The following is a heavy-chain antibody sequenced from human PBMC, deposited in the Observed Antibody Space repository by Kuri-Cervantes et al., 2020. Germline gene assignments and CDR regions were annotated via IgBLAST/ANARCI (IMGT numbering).Heavy chain of an antibody. V-gene: IGHV4-34*01. J-gene: IGHJ4*02. CDR3: ARVGVYSSGWTFDY. CDR2: INHSGST. Sequence: GSLRLSCAVYGGSFSGYYWSWIRQPPGKGLEWIGEINHSGSTNYNPSLKSRVTISVDTSKNQFSLKLSSVTAADTAVYYCARVGVYSSGWTFDYWGQGTLVTVSS. CDR1: GGSFSGYY. D-gene: IGHD6-19*01.